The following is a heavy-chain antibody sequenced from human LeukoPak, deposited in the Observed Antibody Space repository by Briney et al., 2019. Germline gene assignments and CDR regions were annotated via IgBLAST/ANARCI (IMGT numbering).Heavy chain of an antibody. CDR1: GFPFSSYE. J-gene: IGHJ4*02. CDR2: IGASSIPK. Sequence: EGSLRLSCVVSGFPFSSYELNWVRQAPGKGLEWVSNIGASSIPKYYADSVKGRFSISRDNARNSLYLQMNSLRVEDTAVYYCALLAVASDFDYWGQGALVTVSS. V-gene: IGHV3-48*03. CDR3: ALLAVASDFDY. D-gene: IGHD6-19*01.